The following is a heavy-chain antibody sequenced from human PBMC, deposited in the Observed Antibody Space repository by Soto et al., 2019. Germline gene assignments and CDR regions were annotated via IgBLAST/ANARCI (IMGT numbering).Heavy chain of an antibody. J-gene: IGHJ6*03. CDR3: TTDPRITMVREEATEYYYYYMDV. V-gene: IGHV3-15*01. CDR1: GFTFSNAW. D-gene: IGHD3-10*01. Sequence: EVQLVESGGGLVKPGGSLGLSCAASGFTFSNAWMSWVRQAPGKGLEWVGRIKSKTDGGTTDYAAPVKGRFTISRDDSKNTLYLQMNSLKTEDTAVYYCTTDPRITMVREEATEYYYYYMDVWGKGTTVTVSS. CDR2: IKSKTDGGTT.